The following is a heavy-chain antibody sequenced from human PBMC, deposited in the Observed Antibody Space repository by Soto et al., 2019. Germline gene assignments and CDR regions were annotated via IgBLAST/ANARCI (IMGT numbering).Heavy chain of an antibody. Sequence: EVQLVESGGGLVQPGGSLRLSCSASGFTFSSCAMHWVRQAAGKGLEYVSGISSNGAATYYAESVKDILIISRDNSRNTFFLQVNMLTGEAKVVYYCIQDRRSTRRAMDVWGQGTTVTVSS. CDR2: ISSNGAAT. CDR1: GFTFSSCA. J-gene: IGHJ6*02. D-gene: IGHD2-2*01. CDR3: IQDRRSTRRAMDV. V-gene: IGHV3-64D*06.